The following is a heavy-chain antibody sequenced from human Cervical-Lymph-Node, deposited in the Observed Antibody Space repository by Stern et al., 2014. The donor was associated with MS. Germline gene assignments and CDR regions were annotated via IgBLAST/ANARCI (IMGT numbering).Heavy chain of an antibody. Sequence: QVQLVESGGGVVQSGRSLRLTCKVSGFTFSSYGMHWVRQAPGKGLEWVSVISYDGSDTYYAECVKGRFTISRDNSKNTLYLEMRSLRPEDTAVYYCVKRGITEVRGVRLGDYWGPGTLVIVSS. CDR2: ISYDGSDT. D-gene: IGHD3-10*01. CDR1: GFTFSSYG. V-gene: IGHV3-30*18. J-gene: IGHJ4*02. CDR3: VKRGITEVRGVRLGDY.